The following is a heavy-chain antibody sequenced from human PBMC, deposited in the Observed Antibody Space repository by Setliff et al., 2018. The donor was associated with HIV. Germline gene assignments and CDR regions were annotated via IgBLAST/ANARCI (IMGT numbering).Heavy chain of an antibody. CDR2: IYYSGSV. CDR3: ARAYYDFWSGKKRDDYYYYDMDV. CDR1: GDSINSTSYY. J-gene: IGHJ6*03. D-gene: IGHD3-3*01. V-gene: IGHV4-39*01. Sequence: LSLTCTVSGDSINSTSYYWGWVRQPPGKGLEWIGNIYYSGSVYYSTSLKSRGTMSVDTSKNQFSPKLSSVTAAYTSLYYCARAYYDFWSGKKRDDYYYYDMDVWGKGTTVTVSS.